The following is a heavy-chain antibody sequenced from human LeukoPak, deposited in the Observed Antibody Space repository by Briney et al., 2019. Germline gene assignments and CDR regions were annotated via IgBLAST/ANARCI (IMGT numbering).Heavy chain of an antibody. CDR3: ARDLAYYGSGKQNY. CDR2: INSGGST. D-gene: IGHD3-10*01. Sequence: GGSLRLSCAASGFTVSSNHVSWVRRAPGKGLEWVSVINSGGSTYYADSVKGRFTISRDNSKNTLYLQMNSLRAEDTAVYYCARDLAYYGSGKQNYWGQGTLVTVSS. CDR1: GFTVSSNH. V-gene: IGHV3-66*01. J-gene: IGHJ4*02.